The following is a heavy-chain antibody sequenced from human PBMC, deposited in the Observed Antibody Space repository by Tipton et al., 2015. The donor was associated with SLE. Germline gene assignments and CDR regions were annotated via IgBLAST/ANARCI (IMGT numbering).Heavy chain of an antibody. Sequence: SLRLSCDASGFRFSSHGMHWVRQTPGKGLEWVASISFDGVNDYYRDSGMGRFTISRDNSENTLYLQMNSVRGEDTAVYYCARLVGAYDILTGYYQRYFDYWGQGTLVTVSS. V-gene: IGHV3-33*01. CDR2: ISFDGVND. J-gene: IGHJ4*02. CDR1: GFRFSSHG. CDR3: ARLVGAYDILTGYYQRYFDY. D-gene: IGHD3-9*01.